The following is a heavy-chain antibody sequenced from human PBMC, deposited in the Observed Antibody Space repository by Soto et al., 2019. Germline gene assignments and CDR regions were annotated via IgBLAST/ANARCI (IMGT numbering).Heavy chain of an antibody. CDR1: GFTFSNAW. Sequence: GGSLRLSCAASGFTFSNAWMNWVRQAPGKGLEWVGRIKSKTDGGTTDYAAPVKGRFTISRDDSKNTLYLQMNSLKTEETAVYYCTTSPVEMATIPNFDYYYYYGMDVWGQGTTVTVSS. D-gene: IGHD5-12*01. J-gene: IGHJ6*02. V-gene: IGHV3-15*07. CDR2: IKSKTDGGTT. CDR3: TTSPVEMATIPNFDYYYYYGMDV.